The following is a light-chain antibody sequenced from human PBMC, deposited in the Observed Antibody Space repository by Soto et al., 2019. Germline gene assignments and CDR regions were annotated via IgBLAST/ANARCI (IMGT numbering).Light chain of an antibody. CDR3: SSYASGNTLFV. CDR1: TSDVGASNY. V-gene: IGLV2-14*01. J-gene: IGLJ1*01. CDR2: EVS. Sequence: QSALTQPASVSGSPGQSITISCTGTTSDVGASNYVSWYQHHPGKGPKLILYEVSNRPSGVSTRFSGSKSGNTASLTISGLQGEDEADYFCSSYASGNTLFVFGTGTKVTVL.